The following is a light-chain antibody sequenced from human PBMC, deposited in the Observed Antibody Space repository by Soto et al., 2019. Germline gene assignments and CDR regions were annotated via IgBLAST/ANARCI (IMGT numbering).Light chain of an antibody. CDR2: GAS. V-gene: IGKV3-20*01. Sequence: EIVLTQSPGTLSLSPGERVTLSCGASQSISSSYLAWYQQKPGQAPRLLIYGASSRATGIPDRCSGSGSGTDFTLTISRLEPEDFAVYYCQQYDSSPYTFGQGTKLEIK. CDR1: QSISSSY. CDR3: QQYDSSPYT. J-gene: IGKJ2*01.